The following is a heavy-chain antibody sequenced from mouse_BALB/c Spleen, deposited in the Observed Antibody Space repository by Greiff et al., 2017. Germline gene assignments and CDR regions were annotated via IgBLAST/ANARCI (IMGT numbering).Heavy chain of an antibody. CDR3: AREGSYGNYGEKYAMDY. CDR1: GFSLTSYG. CDR2: IWAGGST. Sequence: VHLVESGPGLVAPSQSLSITCTVSGFSLTSYGVHWVRQPPGKGLEWLGVIWAGGSTNYNSALMSRLSISKDNSKSQVFLKMNSLQTDDTAMYYCAREGSYGNYGEKYAMDYWGQGTSVTVSS. J-gene: IGHJ4*01. V-gene: IGHV2-9*02. D-gene: IGHD2-10*02.